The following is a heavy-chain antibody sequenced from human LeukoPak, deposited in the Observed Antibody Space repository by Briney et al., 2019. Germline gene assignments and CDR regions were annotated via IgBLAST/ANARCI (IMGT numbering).Heavy chain of an antibody. CDR3: ATEMTITNGVPKNAYFDY. D-gene: IGHD2-8*01. CDR2: IIPISGAT. J-gene: IGHJ4*02. CDR1: GGTFSNYA. Sequence: ASVKVSCKASGGTFSNYAISWVRQAPGQGLEWMGGIIPISGATNYAQKFQGRVSITVDESTSTAYMELSSLRSEDTAVYYCATEMTITNGVPKNAYFDYWGQGTLVTVSS. V-gene: IGHV1-69*13.